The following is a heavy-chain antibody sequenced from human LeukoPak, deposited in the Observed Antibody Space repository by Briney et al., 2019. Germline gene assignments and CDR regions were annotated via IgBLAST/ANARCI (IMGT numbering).Heavy chain of an antibody. CDR3: AKFRGSEKTVIDC. D-gene: IGHD3-16*01. V-gene: IGHV3-30-3*02. CDR2: ISYDGSNK. J-gene: IGHJ4*02. Sequence: GGSLRLSCAASGFTFSSYAMHWVRQAPGKGLEWVAVISYDGSNKYYADSVKGRFTISRDNSKNTLYLQMNSLRAEDTAVYYCAKFRGSEKTVIDCWGQGTLVTVSS. CDR1: GFTFSSYA.